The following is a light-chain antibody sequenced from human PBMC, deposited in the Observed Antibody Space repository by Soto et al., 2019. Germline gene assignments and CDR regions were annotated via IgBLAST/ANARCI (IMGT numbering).Light chain of an antibody. CDR2: EVS. Sequence: QAASVSGSPGHSITISCTGTSSDVGGYNYVSWYQQHPGKAPKLMIYEVSNRPSGVSNRFSGSKSGNTASLTISGLQADDDANYYCTSYTSSCTLVIFGGGTKLTVL. V-gene: IGLV2-14*01. CDR3: TSYTSSCTLVI. J-gene: IGLJ2*01. CDR1: SSDVGGYNY.